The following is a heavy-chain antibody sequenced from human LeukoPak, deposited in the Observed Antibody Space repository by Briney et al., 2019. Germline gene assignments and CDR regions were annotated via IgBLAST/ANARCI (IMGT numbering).Heavy chain of an antibody. V-gene: IGHV3-7*01. CDR3: ARRRGVATTRGNYYFAC. Sequence: GRSLRLSCAASGFTFSSYWMSWVRQAPGKGLEWVVNIKQDGREKYYVDSVKGRVTISGDNAKNSLYLQMNSLRAEDTAAYYCARRRGVATTRGNYYFACGGQGTLVTVSS. D-gene: IGHD5-12*01. CDR1: GFTFSSYW. J-gene: IGHJ4*02. CDR2: IKQDGREK.